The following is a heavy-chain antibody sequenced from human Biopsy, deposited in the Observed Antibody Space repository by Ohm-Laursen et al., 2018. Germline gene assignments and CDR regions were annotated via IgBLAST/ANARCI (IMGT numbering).Heavy chain of an antibody. J-gene: IGHJ2*01. Sequence: SDTLSLTCNVSGGDINNYYWSWIRQPAGKGLEWIGRIYPGGSTNYNPSLKSRVTMSVDTSGKQLSLKGRSVTAADTAVYYCARDRGYYSDRTVPGYFDLWGRGPLVTVSS. CDR1: GGDINNYY. V-gene: IGHV4-4*07. D-gene: IGHD3-22*01. CDR3: ARDRGYYSDRTVPGYFDL. CDR2: IYPGGST.